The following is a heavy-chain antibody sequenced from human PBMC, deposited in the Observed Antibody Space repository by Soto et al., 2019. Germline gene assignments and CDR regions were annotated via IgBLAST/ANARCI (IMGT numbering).Heavy chain of an antibody. J-gene: IGHJ3*02. CDR2: IKQDGSEK. V-gene: IGHV3-7*01. CDR1: GFTFSSYW. D-gene: IGHD3-22*01. Sequence: LRLSCAASGFTFSSYWMSWVRQAPGKGLEWVANIKQDGSEKYYVDSVKGRFTISRDNAKNSLYLQMNSLRAEDTAVYYCARAGYYDSSGYYYVWLSSFDIWGQGXMVTV. CDR3: ARAGYYDSSGYYYVWLSSFDI.